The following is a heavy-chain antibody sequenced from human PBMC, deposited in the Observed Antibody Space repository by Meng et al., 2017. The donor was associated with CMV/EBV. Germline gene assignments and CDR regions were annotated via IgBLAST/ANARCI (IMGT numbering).Heavy chain of an antibody. CDR2: INTNTGNP. D-gene: IGHD6-6*01. CDR1: GYTFTSYA. J-gene: IGHJ3*02. CDR3: ARAEYSSFLDAFDI. V-gene: IGHV7-4-1*01. Sequence: ASVKVSCKASGYTFTSYAMNWVRQAPGQGLEWMGWINTNTGNPTYAQGFTGRFVFSLDTSVSTAYLQICSLKAEDTAVYYCARAEYSSFLDAFDIWGQGTMVTVSS.